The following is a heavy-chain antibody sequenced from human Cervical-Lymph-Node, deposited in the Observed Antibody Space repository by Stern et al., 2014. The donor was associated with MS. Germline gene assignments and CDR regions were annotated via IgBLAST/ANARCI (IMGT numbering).Heavy chain of an antibody. CDR1: GYTFTGYY. D-gene: IGHD2-15*01. V-gene: IGHV1-2*06. CDR2: ISPNSGGT. J-gene: IGHJ4*02. CDR3: ARRAALLLPTYDF. Sequence: VQLVQSGAEMKKPGASVKVSCKTSGYTFTGYYIDWVRQAPGQGLEWMGRISPNSGGTRYSQKFQGRVTMTSDTSITTVYMELDGLRSDDTAVYYCARRAALLLPTYDFWGQGTLVSVSS.